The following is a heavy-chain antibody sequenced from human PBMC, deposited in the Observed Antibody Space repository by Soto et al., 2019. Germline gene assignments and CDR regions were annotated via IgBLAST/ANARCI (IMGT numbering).Heavy chain of an antibody. D-gene: IGHD5-18*01. V-gene: IGHV1-24*01. CDR2: FDPEDGET. CDR3: ATKGGGGDSYGSYYFDY. Sequence: GASVKVSCKVSGYTLTELSMHWVRQAPGKGLEWMGGFDPEDGETIYAQKFQGRVTITEDTSTDTAYMELSSLRSEDTAVYFCATKGGGGDSYGSYYFDYWGQGTLVTVSS. J-gene: IGHJ4*02. CDR1: GYTLTELS.